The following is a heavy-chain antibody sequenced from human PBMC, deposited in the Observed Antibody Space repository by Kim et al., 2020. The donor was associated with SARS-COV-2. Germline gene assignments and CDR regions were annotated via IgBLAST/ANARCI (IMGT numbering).Heavy chain of an antibody. D-gene: IGHD3-22*01. CDR1: GGTFSSYA. J-gene: IGHJ5*02. Sequence: SVKVSCKASGGTFSSYAISWVRQAPGQGLEWMGGIIPIFGTANYAQKFQGRVTITADESTSTAYMELSSLRSEDTAVYYCASACPQGYYDSSGYYKSWGQGTLVTVSS. V-gene: IGHV1-69*13. CDR3: ASACPQGYYDSSGYYKS. CDR2: IIPIFGTA.